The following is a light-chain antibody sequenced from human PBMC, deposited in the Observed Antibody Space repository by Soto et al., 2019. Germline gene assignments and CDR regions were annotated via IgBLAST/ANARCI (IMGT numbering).Light chain of an antibody. CDR3: QQYNTWPLT. J-gene: IGKJ3*01. Sequence: EAVMTQSPATLSVSPGERPTLSCRASQSVSSNLAWYQQKPGQAPRLLIYDASTRATGIPARFSGSGSGTAFTLTISSLQSEDCAVYYCQQYNTWPLTFGPGTKVDIK. V-gene: IGKV3-15*01. CDR1: QSVSSN. CDR2: DAS.